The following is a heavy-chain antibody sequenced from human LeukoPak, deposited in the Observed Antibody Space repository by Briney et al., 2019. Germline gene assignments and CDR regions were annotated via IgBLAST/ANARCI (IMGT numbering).Heavy chain of an antibody. V-gene: IGHV3-64*01. J-gene: IGHJ4*02. CDR2: ISSNGGST. Sequence: SGGSLRLSCAASGFTFSSYAMHWVRQAPGKGLEYVSAISSNGGSTYYANSVKGRFTISRDNSKNTLYLQTGSLRAEDMAVYYCARDKEWELLGGFDYWGQGALVTVSS. D-gene: IGHD1-26*01. CDR3: ARDKEWELLGGFDY. CDR1: GFTFSSYA.